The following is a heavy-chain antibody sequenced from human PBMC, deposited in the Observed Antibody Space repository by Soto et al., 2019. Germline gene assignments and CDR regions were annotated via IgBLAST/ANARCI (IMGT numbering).Heavy chain of an antibody. CDR1: GGTLSDHG. J-gene: IGHJ3*02. Sequence: QVQLEQSGAEVKKPGSSVKVSCKASGGTLSDHGVAWLRQAPGHGLEWMGGTIPVFHTAKYAQKFQGRVTVTADKFTNIAYMELSSLRSEDTAFYFCERGVYGSGNYYTGPSAFDIWGQGTMVIVSS. V-gene: IGHV1-69*06. CDR2: TIPVFHTA. CDR3: ERGVYGSGNYYTGPSAFDI. D-gene: IGHD3-10*01.